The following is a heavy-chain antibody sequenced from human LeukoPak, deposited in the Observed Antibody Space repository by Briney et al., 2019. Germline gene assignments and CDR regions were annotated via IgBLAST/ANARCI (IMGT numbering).Heavy chain of an antibody. CDR1: GGSFSGYY. CDR2: IYYSGST. V-gene: IGHV4-34*01. Sequence: SETLSLTCAVYGGSFSGYYWSWIRQPPGKGLDWIGSIYYSGSTYYNPSLKSRVTISVDTSKNQFSLKLSSVTAADTAVYYCASSWPLAAHLGYWGQGTLVTVSS. J-gene: IGHJ4*02. CDR3: ASSWPLAAHLGY. D-gene: IGHD2-15*01.